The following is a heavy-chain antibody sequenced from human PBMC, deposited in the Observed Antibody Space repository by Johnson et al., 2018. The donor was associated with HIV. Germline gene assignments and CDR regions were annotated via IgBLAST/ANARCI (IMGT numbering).Heavy chain of an antibody. D-gene: IGHD1-26*01. V-gene: IGHV3-15*01. Sequence: VQLVESGGGLVKPGGSLRLSCAASGFTFSNAWMSWVRQAPGTGLEWVGRIKSKTDGGTTDYAAPVKGRFTISRDDSKTTLYLQMNSLRAEDTAVYYCAKGGSYSDEWAFDIWGQGTMVTISS. CDR1: GFTFSNAW. J-gene: IGHJ3*02. CDR2: IKSKTDGGTT. CDR3: AKGGSYSDEWAFDI.